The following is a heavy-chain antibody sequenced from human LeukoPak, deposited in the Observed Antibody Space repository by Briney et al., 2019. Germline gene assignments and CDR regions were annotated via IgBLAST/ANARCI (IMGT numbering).Heavy chain of an antibody. J-gene: IGHJ4*02. Sequence: GGSLRLSWAASGFTLRSYTMNWVRQAPGKGLEWVSSIGISSNKIYYADSVKGRFIISRDNAKNSLYLQMNSLRAEDTAVYYCAREQLDPLYYFDYWGQGTLVTVSS. CDR3: AREQLDPLYYFDY. V-gene: IGHV3-21*01. D-gene: IGHD6-6*01. CDR2: IGISSNKI. CDR1: GFTLRSYT.